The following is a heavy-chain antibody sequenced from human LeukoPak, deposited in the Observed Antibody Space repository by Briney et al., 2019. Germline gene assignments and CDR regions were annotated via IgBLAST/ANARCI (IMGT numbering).Heavy chain of an antibody. J-gene: IGHJ5*02. D-gene: IGHD3-22*01. CDR2: ISSDGSNK. CDR1: GFTFSSHA. CDR3: ARDPYYSHNSGNFGNNWFDP. V-gene: IGHV3-30-3*01. Sequence: GRSLRLSCAASGFTFSSHAMLWVRQAPGKGLEWVAVISSDGSNKYYADSVKGRFTISRDNSKNTVYLQMNSLRAEDTAVYYCARDPYYSHNSGNFGNNWFDPWGQGTLVTVSS.